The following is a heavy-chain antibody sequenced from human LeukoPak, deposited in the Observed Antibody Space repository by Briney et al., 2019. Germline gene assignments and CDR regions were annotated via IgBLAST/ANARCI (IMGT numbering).Heavy chain of an antibody. Sequence: PGGTLRLSSAASGFTSSSYAINSVRQAPGKGLERVSYISSSGSTIYYADSVKGRFTISRDNAKNSLYLQMNSLIAEDTAVYYCARARAGLDHVPDYWGQGTLVTVSS. CDR1: GFTSSSYA. CDR3: ARARAGLDHVPDY. CDR2: ISSSGSTI. D-gene: IGHD1-14*01. V-gene: IGHV3-48*03. J-gene: IGHJ4*02.